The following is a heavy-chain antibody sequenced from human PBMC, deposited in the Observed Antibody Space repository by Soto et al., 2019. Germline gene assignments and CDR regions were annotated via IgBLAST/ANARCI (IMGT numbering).Heavy chain of an antibody. J-gene: IGHJ4*02. CDR2: INPSGGST. Sequence: QVLLVQSGAEVTRPGASLKVSCKASGYNFISHYIPWVRQAPGQGLEWMGFINPSGGSTTHAQNFQGRLSMTRDTSTSTVYMELSGLRSEDAAVYYCARDYLSSKSSLSYFDYWGQGTLVTVSS. CDR1: GYNFISHY. CDR3: ARDYLSSKSSLSYFDY. D-gene: IGHD2-2*01. V-gene: IGHV1-46*01.